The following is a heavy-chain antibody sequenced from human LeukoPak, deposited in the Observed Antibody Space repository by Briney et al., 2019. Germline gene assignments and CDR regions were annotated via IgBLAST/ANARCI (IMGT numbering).Heavy chain of an antibody. CDR3: AKGVDASGIYYYFYMDV. CDR2: ISGSGGGR. Sequence: PGGSLRLSCAASGFTFSSYAMSWVRQAPGKGLEWVSGISGSGGGRYYADSVKGRFTISRDNSKHTLYLQMNNLRAEDTAVYYCAKGVDASGIYYYFYMDVWGKGTTVTVSS. CDR1: GFTFSSYA. D-gene: IGHD3-16*01. V-gene: IGHV3-23*01. J-gene: IGHJ6*03.